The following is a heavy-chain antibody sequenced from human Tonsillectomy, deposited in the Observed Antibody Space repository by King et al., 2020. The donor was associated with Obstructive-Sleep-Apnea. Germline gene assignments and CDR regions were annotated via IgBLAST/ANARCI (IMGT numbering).Heavy chain of an antibody. V-gene: IGHV4-39*01. Sequence: QLQESGPGLVKPSGTLSLTCTVSVGSISSSSYYWGWIREPPGNGLEGMGRFCYSGSTLNNPSRKSRGTISVDTSKNQFSLKRSSGTAADTAVYYCARRKGFGEAFDYWGQGTLVTVSS. D-gene: IGHD3-10*01. CDR2: FCYSGST. J-gene: IGHJ4*02. CDR3: ARRKGFGEAFDY. CDR1: VGSISSSSYY.